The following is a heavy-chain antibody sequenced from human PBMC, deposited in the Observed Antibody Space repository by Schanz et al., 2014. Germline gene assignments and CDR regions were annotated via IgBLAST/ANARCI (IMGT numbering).Heavy chain of an antibody. Sequence: QVQLAESGGGVVQPGRSLRLSCAASGFTFHTYDMHWVRQAPGKGLEWVAQISHDGHRDFYADSVKGRFTVSRDNSKNTLYLLLNSLRADDTAVYYCAKSKSQLPLFDYWGQGTLVAVSS. J-gene: IGHJ4*02. D-gene: IGHD2-21*01. CDR1: GFTFHTYD. CDR3: AKSKSQLPLFDY. V-gene: IGHV3-30-3*02. CDR2: ISHDGHRD.